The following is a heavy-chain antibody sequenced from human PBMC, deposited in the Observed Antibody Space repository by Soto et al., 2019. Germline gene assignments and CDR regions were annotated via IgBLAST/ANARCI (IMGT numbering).Heavy chain of an antibody. CDR3: ATMGTPATGLYYFDY. Sequence: QVQLQESGPGLVKPSQTLSLTCTVSGGSISSGNYYWSWIRQPPGKGLEWIGFISYSGSTYYNASLKSRVTISVDTSKNQLSLNLSFVTAADTAVYYCATMGTPATGLYYFDYWGQGTLVTVSS. J-gene: IGHJ4*02. D-gene: IGHD1-7*01. V-gene: IGHV4-30-4*01. CDR1: GGSISSGNYY. CDR2: ISYSGST.